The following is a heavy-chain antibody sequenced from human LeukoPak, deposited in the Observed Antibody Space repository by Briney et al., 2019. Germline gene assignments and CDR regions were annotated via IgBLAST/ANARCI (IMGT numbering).Heavy chain of an antibody. J-gene: IGHJ4*02. CDR2: ITGSGANT. V-gene: IGHV3-23*01. D-gene: IGHD3-22*01. CDR1: GFSVRTNY. CDR3: YYYDSSGFYPQTKIDY. Sequence: HSGGSLRLSCAASGFSVRTNYMSWVRQAPGKGLEWVSGITGSGANTYYADSMKGRFTISRDNSKNTLYLRMNSLRAEDTAVYYCYYYDSSGFYPQTKIDYWGQGTLATVSS.